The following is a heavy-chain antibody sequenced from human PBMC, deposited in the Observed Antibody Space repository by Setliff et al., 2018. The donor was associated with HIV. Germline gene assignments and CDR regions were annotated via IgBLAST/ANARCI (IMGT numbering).Heavy chain of an antibody. V-gene: IGHV4-59*11. Sequence: SETLSLTCTVSGGTTSSHYWSWIRQPPGKGLEWIGYIYDSGSTNYNPSLKSRVTISVDTSKNQFSLKLSSVTAADTAVYYCARAPFYYGSGSYQTFDYWGQGTLVTVSS. D-gene: IGHD3-10*01. CDR3: ARAPFYYGSGSYQTFDY. CDR1: GGTTSSHY. CDR2: IYDSGST. J-gene: IGHJ4*02.